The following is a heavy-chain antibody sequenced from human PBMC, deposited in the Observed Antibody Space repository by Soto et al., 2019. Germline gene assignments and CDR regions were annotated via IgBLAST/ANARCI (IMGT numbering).Heavy chain of an antibody. CDR2: IYWNDDK. CDR3: AHKLRYLDPMDV. V-gene: IGHV2-5*01. J-gene: IGHJ6*02. D-gene: IGHD3-9*01. Sequence: SGPTLVNPTQTLTLTCTFSGFSLSTGGVAVGWIRQPPGKALEWLALIYWNDDKLYSPSLKTRLTVTKDTSKNQVVLTMTNVGPVDTATYYCAHKLRYLDPMDVWGQGTTVTVSS. CDR1: GFSLSTGGVA.